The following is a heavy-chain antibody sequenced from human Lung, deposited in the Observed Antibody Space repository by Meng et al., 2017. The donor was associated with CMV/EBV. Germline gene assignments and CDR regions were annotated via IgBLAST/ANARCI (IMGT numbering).Heavy chain of an antibody. J-gene: IGHJ4*02. Sequence: GESXKISCAASGFTFSRYTMNWVRQAPGKGPEWVSSISSSSGYIYYADSVKGRFTISRDNAKNSLFLQMRSLRAEDTAVYYCARDRVPEPPLEWPQLWGENFWGQGARVTVSS. CDR1: GFTFSRYT. D-gene: IGHD3-3*01. CDR2: ISSSSGYI. CDR3: ARDRVPEPPLEWPQLWGENF. V-gene: IGHV3-21*01.